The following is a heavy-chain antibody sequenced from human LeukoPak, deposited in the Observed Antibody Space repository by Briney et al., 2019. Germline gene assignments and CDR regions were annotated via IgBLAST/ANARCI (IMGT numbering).Heavy chain of an antibody. CDR3: AKDRAEATRRSLDY. Sequence: SGRSLRLSCAASGFTFSNYAMHWVRQAPGKGLEWVSVISYEGSKKYYADSVKGRFTIPRDNSKNTVHLQMNSLSTENTAVYYCAKDRAEATRRSLDYWGQGTLVTVSS. CDR1: GFTFSNYA. CDR2: ISYEGSKK. J-gene: IGHJ4*02. V-gene: IGHV3-30*04. D-gene: IGHD1-26*01.